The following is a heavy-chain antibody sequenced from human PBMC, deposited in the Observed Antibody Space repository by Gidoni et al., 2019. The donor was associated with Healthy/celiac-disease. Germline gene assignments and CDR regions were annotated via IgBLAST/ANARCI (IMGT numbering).Heavy chain of an antibody. CDR2: IKQDGSEK. Sequence: EVQLVESGGGLVQPGGSLRLSCAASGFTFSSYWMSWVRQAPGKGLEWVANIKQDGSEKYYVDSVKGRFTISRDNAKNSLYLQMNSLRAEDTAVYYCARDDRIFGVVINAFDIWGQGTMVTVSS. V-gene: IGHV3-7*03. CDR1: GFTFSSYW. D-gene: IGHD3-3*01. CDR3: ARDDRIFGVVINAFDI. J-gene: IGHJ3*02.